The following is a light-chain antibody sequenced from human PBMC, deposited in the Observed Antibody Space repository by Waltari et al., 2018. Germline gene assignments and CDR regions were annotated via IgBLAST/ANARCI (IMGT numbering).Light chain of an antibody. CDR2: YKSDSDK. J-gene: IGLJ3*02. CDR3: MIWHSSAWV. CDR1: TVIDVYTNR. Sequence: LLTQRLSLVPYPVALDIHTSPLRTVIDVYTNRIDSYQQNPGSPPQYLLRYKSDSDKQQGSGVPSRFSGSKDASANAGILLISGLQSEDEADYYCMIWHSSAWVFGGGTKLTVL. V-gene: IGLV5-45*02.